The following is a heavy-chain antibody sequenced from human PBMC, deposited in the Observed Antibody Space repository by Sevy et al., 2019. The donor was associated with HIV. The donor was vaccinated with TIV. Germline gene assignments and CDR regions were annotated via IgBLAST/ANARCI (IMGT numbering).Heavy chain of an antibody. CDR2: INHSGNT. CDR3: AREKDIVVVPAAIQELGSWFDP. Sequence: SETLSLTCAVYGGSFSGYYWSWIRQPPGKGLEWIGEINHSGNTNYNPSLKSRVTISVDTSKNQFSLKLSSVTAADTAVDYCAREKDIVVVPAAIQELGSWFDPWGQGTLVTVSS. CDR1: GGSFSGYY. D-gene: IGHD2-2*01. V-gene: IGHV4-34*01. J-gene: IGHJ5*02.